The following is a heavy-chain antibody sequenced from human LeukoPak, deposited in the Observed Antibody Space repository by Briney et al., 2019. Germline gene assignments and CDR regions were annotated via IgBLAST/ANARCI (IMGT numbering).Heavy chain of an antibody. CDR3: AKDREGYSSSWYGYYYDSSGSSPSMDV. V-gene: IGHV3-33*06. D-gene: IGHD6-13*01. Sequence: AGGSLRLSCAASGFTFSNYAMHWVRQAPGKGLEWVAIIWYDGSNKYYADSVKGRFTISRDNSKNTLYLQMNSLRAEDTAVYYCAKDREGYSSSWYGYYYDSSGSSPSMDVWGKGTTVTVSS. CDR1: GFTFSNYA. J-gene: IGHJ6*03. CDR2: IWYDGSNK.